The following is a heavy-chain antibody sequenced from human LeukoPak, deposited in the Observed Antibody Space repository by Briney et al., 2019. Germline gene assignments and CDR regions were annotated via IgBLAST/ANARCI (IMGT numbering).Heavy chain of an antibody. J-gene: IGHJ4*02. V-gene: IGHV3-33*01. D-gene: IGHD6-19*01. CDR3: ARDRGGGISVAGYFDY. Sequence: PGTSLRLSCVASGFTFSSHGMHWIRQAPGKGLEWVAIIWYDGSNTYYADFVKGRFTVSRDNSKNTLFLQMNSLRAEDTAVYYCARDRGGGISVAGYFDYWGQGALVTVSS. CDR2: IWYDGSNT. CDR1: GFTFSSHG.